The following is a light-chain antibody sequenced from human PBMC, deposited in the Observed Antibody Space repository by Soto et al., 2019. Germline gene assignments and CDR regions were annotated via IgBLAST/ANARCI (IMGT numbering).Light chain of an antibody. CDR2: DAS. CDR1: QSLRSS. V-gene: IGKV3-15*01. J-gene: IGKJ1*01. Sequence: ETMMTQSPDTLSVSLGERATLSCRASQSLRSSLAWYQQKPGQAPRLLIYDASTRATGIPARFSGSGSGTDFTLTISGLQSEDFAVYHCQQYNNWPQTFGQGTKVEIK. CDR3: QQYNNWPQT.